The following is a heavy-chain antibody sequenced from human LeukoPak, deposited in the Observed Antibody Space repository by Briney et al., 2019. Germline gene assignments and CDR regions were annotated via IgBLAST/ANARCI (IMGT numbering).Heavy chain of an antibody. CDR2: YSGSGATT. V-gene: IGHV3-23*01. D-gene: IGHD1-14*01. J-gene: IGHJ4*02. CDR3: AKVSWTTTTRDY. Sequence: GGSLRLSCAASGITFTGYDMSWVRQAPGKGLDWVSAYSGSGATTWYADSVKGRFTISRDNSKNTLYLQMNRLRVEDTAVYYCAKVSWTTTTRDYWGQGTLVTVSA. CDR1: GITFTGYD.